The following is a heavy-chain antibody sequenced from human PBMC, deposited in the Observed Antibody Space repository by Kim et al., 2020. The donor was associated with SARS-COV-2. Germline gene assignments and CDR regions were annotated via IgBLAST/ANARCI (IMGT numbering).Heavy chain of an antibody. V-gene: IGHV3-48*03. CDR2: ISSSGSTI. CDR3: ARIWDIGEKYGMDV. D-gene: IGHD2-15*01. J-gene: IGHJ6*02. Sequence: GGSLRLSCAASGFTFSTYEMNWVRQAPGKGLEWVSYISSSGSTIYYADSVKGRFTISRDNAKNSLYLQMNSLRAEDTAVYYCARIWDIGEKYGMDVWGQGTTVTVSS. CDR1: GFTFSTYE.